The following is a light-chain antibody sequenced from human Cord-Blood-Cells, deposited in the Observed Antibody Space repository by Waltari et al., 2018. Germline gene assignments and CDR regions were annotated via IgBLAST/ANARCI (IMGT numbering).Light chain of an antibody. V-gene: IGKV1-39*01. CDR3: QQSYSTPYT. CDR1: QSLSSY. J-gene: IGKJ2*01. CDR2: AAS. Sequence: DIQMTQSPSSLSASVGDRVTITCRASQSLSSYLNWYQQKPGKAPKLLIYAASSLQSGVPSRFSGSGSGTDFTLTISSLQPEDFPTYYCQQSYSTPYTFGQGTKLEIK.